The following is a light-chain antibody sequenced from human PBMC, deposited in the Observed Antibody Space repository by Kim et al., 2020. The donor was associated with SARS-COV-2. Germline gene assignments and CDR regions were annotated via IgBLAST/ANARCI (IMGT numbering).Light chain of an antibody. V-gene: IGLV4-69*01. CDR1: RGNSCDA. CDR2: LNSDGNH. Sequence: SVKHTGTSSRGNSCDATEWHQHKPDKGPRYLMKLNSDGNHSKGDGIPDRFSGSSSGAERYLTISSLQSEDEADYYCQTWGTGIVVFGGGTQLTVL. J-gene: IGLJ2*01. CDR3: QTWGTGIVV.